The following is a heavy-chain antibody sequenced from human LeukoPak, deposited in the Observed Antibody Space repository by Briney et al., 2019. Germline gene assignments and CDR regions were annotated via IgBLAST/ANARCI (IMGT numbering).Heavy chain of an antibody. V-gene: IGHV3-21*01. CDR3: ARVMMGATVTTFHYYCMDV. D-gene: IGHD4-11*01. CDR1: GFTFSHYS. Sequence: PGGSLRLSCAASGFTFSHYSIDWVRQAPGMGLERVASITSSSSHIYYADSVKGRFTISRDNAKNALYLQMNSLRAEDTAIYYCARVMMGATVTTFHYYCMDVWGVGTTVTVSS. CDR2: ITSSSSHI. J-gene: IGHJ6*03.